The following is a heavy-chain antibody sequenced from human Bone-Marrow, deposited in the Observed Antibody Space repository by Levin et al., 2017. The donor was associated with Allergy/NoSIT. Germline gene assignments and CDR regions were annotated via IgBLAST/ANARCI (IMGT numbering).Heavy chain of an antibody. V-gene: IGHV4-30-2*01. Sequence: SPTLSLPCAVSGGSLRSGGYSSTWIRQPPGKSLEWIGYIYQTGTTYYNPSLESRVTISLDRSKNQFSLTLTSVTAADTAVYFCARGLSWGDYHYCDRWGPGILVTVSS. CDR3: ARGLSWGDYHYCDR. CDR1: GGSLRSGGYS. J-gene: IGHJ5*02. D-gene: IGHD4-17*01. CDR2: IYQTGTT.